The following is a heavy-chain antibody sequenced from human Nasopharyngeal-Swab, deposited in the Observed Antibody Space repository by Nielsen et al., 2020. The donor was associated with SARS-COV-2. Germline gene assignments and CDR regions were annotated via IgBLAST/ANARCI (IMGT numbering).Heavy chain of an antibody. V-gene: IGHV3-21*01. D-gene: IGHD6-13*01. CDR1: GFTFSIYS. Sequence: GGSLRLSCAASGFTFSIYSMNWVRQAPGKGLEWVSSISSSSSYIYYADSVKGRFTISRDNAKNSLYLQMNSLRAEDTAVYYCARDDLPSIAAAGVDAFDIWGQGTMVTVSS. CDR3: ARDDLPSIAAAGVDAFDI. J-gene: IGHJ3*02. CDR2: ISSSSSYI.